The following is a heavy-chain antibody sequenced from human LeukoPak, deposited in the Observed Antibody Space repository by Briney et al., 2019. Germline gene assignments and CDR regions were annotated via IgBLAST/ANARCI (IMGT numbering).Heavy chain of an antibody. Sequence: ASQTLSLTCTVSGGSISSGGYYWSWIRQHPGKGLEWIGYIYCSGSTYYNPPLKSRVTISVDTSKNQFSLKLSSVTAADTAVYYCARDRTAYCGGDCYSGGLDYYYYGMDVWGQGTTVTVSS. V-gene: IGHV4-31*03. D-gene: IGHD2-21*02. J-gene: IGHJ6*02. CDR2: IYCSGST. CDR3: ARDRTAYCGGDCYSGGLDYYYYGMDV. CDR1: GGSISSGGYY.